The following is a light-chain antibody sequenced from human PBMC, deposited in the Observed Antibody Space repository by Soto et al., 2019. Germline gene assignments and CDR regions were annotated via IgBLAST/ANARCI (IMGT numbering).Light chain of an antibody. Sequence: ELVLTQSPGTLSLSPGERATLSCMASQSISSNYLAWYQQKPGQAPRLLIYAASSRATGIPDRFSGSGSGTDFTLTISRLEPEDFAVYYCQQYGSSRTFGQGTKVEIK. J-gene: IGKJ1*01. CDR3: QQYGSSRT. V-gene: IGKV3-20*01. CDR2: AAS. CDR1: QSISSNY.